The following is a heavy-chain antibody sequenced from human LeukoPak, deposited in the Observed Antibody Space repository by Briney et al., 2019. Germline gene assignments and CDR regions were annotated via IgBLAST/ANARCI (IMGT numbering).Heavy chain of an antibody. D-gene: IGHD6-19*01. CDR1: GGSFSGYY. CDR3: ARRDSSGWAKYFQH. CDR2: INHSGST. V-gene: IGHV4-34*01. J-gene: IGHJ1*01. Sequence: SETLSLTCAVYGGSFSGYYWSWIRQPPGKGLEWIGEINHSGSTNYNPSLKSRVTISVDTSKNQFSLKLSSVTAADTAVYYCARRDSSGWAKYFQHWGQGTLVTVSS.